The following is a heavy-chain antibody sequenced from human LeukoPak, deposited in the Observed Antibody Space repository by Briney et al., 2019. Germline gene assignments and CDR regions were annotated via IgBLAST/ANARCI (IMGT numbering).Heavy chain of an antibody. Sequence: ASVNVSCKASGGTFSSYAINWVRQAPGHGLEWLGWMNVKTGATSSAQKFPGRFTMTRDTSIGTASMEFSSLTSDDTAVYYCARQSGTYWGLDYWGQGTLVTVSS. V-gene: IGHV1-2*02. CDR3: ARQSGTYWGLDY. D-gene: IGHD1-26*01. CDR1: GGTFSSYA. CDR2: MNVKTGAT. J-gene: IGHJ4*02.